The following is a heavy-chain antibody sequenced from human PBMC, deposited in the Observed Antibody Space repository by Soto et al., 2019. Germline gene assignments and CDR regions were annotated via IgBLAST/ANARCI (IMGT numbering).Heavy chain of an antibody. CDR2: ISYDGSNK. Sequence: PGGSLRLSCAASGFTFSSYAMHWVRQAPGKGLEWVAVISYDGSNKYYADSVKGRFTISRDNSKNTLYLQMNSLRAEDTAVYYCAGEPLYDFWSGYSGPLDYWGQGTLVTVSS. J-gene: IGHJ4*02. CDR3: AGEPLYDFWSGYSGPLDY. D-gene: IGHD3-3*01. V-gene: IGHV3-30-3*01. CDR1: GFTFSSYA.